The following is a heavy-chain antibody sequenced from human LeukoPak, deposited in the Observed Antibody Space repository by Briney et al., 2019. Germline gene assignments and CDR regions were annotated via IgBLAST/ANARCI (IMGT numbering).Heavy chain of an antibody. V-gene: IGHV3-30-3*01. Sequence: GGSLRLSCAASGFTFSSYAMHWVRQAPGKGLEWVAVISYDGSNKYYADSVKGRFTISRDNSKNTLYLQMNNPRAEDTAVYYCAREGRIVVVPAAMSEVKPDYYYYGMDVWGQGTTVIVSS. CDR3: AREGRIVVVPAAMSEVKPDYYYYGMDV. CDR2: ISYDGSNK. CDR1: GFTFSSYA. J-gene: IGHJ6*02. D-gene: IGHD2-2*01.